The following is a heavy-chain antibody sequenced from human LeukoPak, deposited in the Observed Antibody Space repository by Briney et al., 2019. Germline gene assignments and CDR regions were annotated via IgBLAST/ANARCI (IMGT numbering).Heavy chain of an antibody. Sequence: PGRSLRLSCAASGFTFSSYAMHWVRQAPGKGLEWVAVISCDGSNKYYADSVKGRFTISRDNSKNTLYLQMNSLKAEDTAVYYCARDGTNDYGDYGMSPGAFDIWGQGTMVTVSS. CDR2: ISCDGSNK. J-gene: IGHJ3*02. CDR1: GFTFSSYA. CDR3: ARDGTNDYGDYGMSPGAFDI. V-gene: IGHV3-30*04. D-gene: IGHD4-17*01.